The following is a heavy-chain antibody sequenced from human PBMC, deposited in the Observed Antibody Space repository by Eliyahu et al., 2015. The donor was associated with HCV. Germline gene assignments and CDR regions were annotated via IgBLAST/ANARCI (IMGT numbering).Heavy chain of an antibody. V-gene: IGHV3-15*01. CDR2: IKSKTDGGTT. J-gene: IGHJ4*02. CDR3: TTENTNWNYWYLSTGGYFDY. D-gene: IGHD1-7*01. Sequence: EVQLVESGGGLVKPGGSLRLSCAASGFTFSXAXXSWXRQXPGKGLXWVGRIKSKTDGGTTDYAAPVKGRFTXSRDDSKNTLYLQMNSLKTEDTAVYYCTTENTNWNYWYLSTGGYFDYWGQGTLVTVSS. CDR1: GFTFSXAX.